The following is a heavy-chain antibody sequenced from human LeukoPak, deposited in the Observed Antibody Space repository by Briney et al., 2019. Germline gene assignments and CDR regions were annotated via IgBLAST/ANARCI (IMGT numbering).Heavy chain of an antibody. CDR3: ARAGSGGWYYYYYMDV. D-gene: IGHD6-19*01. CDR1: GYTFTGYY. J-gene: IGHJ6*03. V-gene: IGHV1-2*02. Sequence: ASVKVSCKASGYTFTGYYMHWVRQAPGQGLEWMGWINPNSGGTNYAQKFQGRVTMTRDTSISTAYMELSRLRSDDTAVYYCARAGSGGWYYYYYMDVWGKGTTVTVSS. CDR2: INPNSGGT.